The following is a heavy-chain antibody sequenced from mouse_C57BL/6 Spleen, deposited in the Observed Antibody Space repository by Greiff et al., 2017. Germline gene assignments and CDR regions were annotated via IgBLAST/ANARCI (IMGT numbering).Heavy chain of an antibody. Sequence: EVQLQQSGAELVRPGASVKLSCTASGFNIKDDYMHWVKQRPEQGLEWIGWIDPETGDTEYASKFQGKATITADTSSNTASLQLSSLTSEDTAVYYCTTGGYGNCLYAMDYWGQGTSVTVSS. CDR1: GFNIKDDY. CDR3: TTGGYGNCLYAMDY. J-gene: IGHJ4*01. D-gene: IGHD2-10*02. V-gene: IGHV14-4*01. CDR2: IDPETGDT.